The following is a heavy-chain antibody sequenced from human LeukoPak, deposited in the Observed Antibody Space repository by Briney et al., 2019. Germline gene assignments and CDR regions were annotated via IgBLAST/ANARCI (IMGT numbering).Heavy chain of an antibody. CDR3: AKDSGKLLWFGEFYFDY. J-gene: IGHJ4*02. V-gene: IGHV3-23*01. CDR2: ISGSGGST. CDR1: GFTFSSYA. D-gene: IGHD3-10*01. Sequence: GGSLRLSCAASGFTFSSYAMSWVRQAPGKGLEWVSAISGSGGSTYYADSVKGRFTISRDNSKNTLYLQMNSLRAEDTAVYYCAKDSGKLLWFGEFYFDYWGQGTLVTVSS.